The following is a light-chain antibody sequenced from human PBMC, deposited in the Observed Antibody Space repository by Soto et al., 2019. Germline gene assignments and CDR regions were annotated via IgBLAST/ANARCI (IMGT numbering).Light chain of an antibody. CDR2: DAS. CDR1: QSVGSF. J-gene: IGKJ1*01. CDR3: QQYNSYRT. V-gene: IGKV3D-15*01. Sequence: EILMTQSPATLSVSPGERATVSCRASQSVGSFLAWYQQKPGQAPRLLIYDASNRATGIPARFSGSGSGTDFTLTISSLQPDDFATYYCQQYNSYRTFGQGTKVDIK.